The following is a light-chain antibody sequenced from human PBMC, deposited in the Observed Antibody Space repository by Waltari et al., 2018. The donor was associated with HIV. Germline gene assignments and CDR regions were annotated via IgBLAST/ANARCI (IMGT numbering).Light chain of an antibody. CDR1: SSNIGNNY. Sequence: QSVLTQPPSVSAAPGQKVTISCSGSSSNIGNNYVSWYQQLPGTAPKLLIYDNKTRPSGIPDQFSGSGPGTSATLGITGLQTGDEADYYCGTWDSSLSAWVFGGGTKLTVL. CDR2: DNK. CDR3: GTWDSSLSAWV. V-gene: IGLV1-51*01. J-gene: IGLJ3*02.